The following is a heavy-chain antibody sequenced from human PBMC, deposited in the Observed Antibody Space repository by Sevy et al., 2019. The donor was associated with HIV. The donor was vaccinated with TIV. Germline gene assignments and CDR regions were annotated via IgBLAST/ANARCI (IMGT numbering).Heavy chain of an antibody. CDR3: TRGYYDSTPDAFDI. Sequence: GESLKISCAASGFTFSGSAMHWVRQASGKGLEWVGRIRSKANSYATAYAASVKGRFTISRDDSKNTAYLQMNSLKTEDTAVYYCTRGYYDSTPDAFDIWGQGTMVTVSS. CDR1: GFTFSGSA. V-gene: IGHV3-73*01. D-gene: IGHD3-22*01. CDR2: IRSKANSYAT. J-gene: IGHJ3*02.